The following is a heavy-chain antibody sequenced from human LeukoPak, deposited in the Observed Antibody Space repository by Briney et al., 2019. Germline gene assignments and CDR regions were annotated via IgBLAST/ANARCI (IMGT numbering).Heavy chain of an antibody. CDR3: ARYPLEAPGHYYYYGMDV. CDR2: INWNGGST. CDR1: GFTFSDYY. Sequence: PGGSLRLSCAASGFTFSDYYMSWVRQAPGKGLEWVSGINWNGGSTGYADSVKGRFTISRDNAKNSLYLQVNSLRAEDTALYHCARYPLEAPGHYYYYGMDVWGQGTTVTVSS. J-gene: IGHJ6*02. V-gene: IGHV3-20*01.